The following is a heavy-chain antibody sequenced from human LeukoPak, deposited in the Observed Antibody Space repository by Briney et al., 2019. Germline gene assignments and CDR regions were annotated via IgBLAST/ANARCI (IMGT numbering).Heavy chain of an antibody. J-gene: IGHJ6*02. CDR3: VRYCSSRSCSRMDV. CDR2: INPDSGDT. CDR1: GYTFTDYY. V-gene: IGHV1-2*02. Sequence: GASVKVSCKASGYTFTDYYIHRVRQAPGQGLEWMGWINPDSGDTNYAQKFQGRVTMTRDTSISTAYMELSSLRSDDTAVYYCVRYCSSRSCSRMDVWGQGTTVTVSS. D-gene: IGHD2-2*01.